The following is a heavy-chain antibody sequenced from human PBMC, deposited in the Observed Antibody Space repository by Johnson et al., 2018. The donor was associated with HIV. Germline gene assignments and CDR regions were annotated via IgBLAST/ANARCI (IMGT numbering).Heavy chain of an antibody. CDR2: ISSSGSTI. CDR3: ARLPSGYSRDAFDI. J-gene: IGHJ3*02. D-gene: IGHD5-18*01. Sequence: QMLLVESGGGLVKPGGSLRLSCAASGFFFSDYYMSWIRQAPGKGLEWVSYISSSGSTIYYADSVKGRFTISRDNARNSLYLQMNSLRPEDTAVYYCARLPSGYSRDAFDIWGQGTMVTVSS. CDR1: GFFFSDYY. V-gene: IGHV3-11*04.